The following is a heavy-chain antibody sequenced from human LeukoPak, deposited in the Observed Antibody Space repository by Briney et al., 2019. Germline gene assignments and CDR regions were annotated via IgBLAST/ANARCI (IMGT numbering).Heavy chain of an antibody. D-gene: IGHD2-2*01. CDR3: ARDFVVPAAMRSPRRYYFDY. V-gene: IGHV1-69*05. CDR1: GGTFSSYA. CDR2: IIPIFGTA. Sequence: SVKASCKASGGTFSSYAISWVRQAPGQGLEWMGGIIPIFGTANYAQKFQGRVTITTDESTSTAYMELSSLRSEDTAVYYCARDFVVPAAMRSPRRYYFDYWGQGTLVTVSS. J-gene: IGHJ4*02.